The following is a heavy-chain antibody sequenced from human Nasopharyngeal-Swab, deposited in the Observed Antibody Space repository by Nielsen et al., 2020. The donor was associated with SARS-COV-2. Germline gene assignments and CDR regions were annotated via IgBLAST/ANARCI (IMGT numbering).Heavy chain of an antibody. Sequence: SETLSLTCAVYGGSFSGYYWSWIRQPPGKGLEWIGEINHSGSTNYNPSLKSRVTISVDTSKNQFSLKLSSVTAADTAVYYCAREIVGATTRHLDYWGQGTLVTVSS. CDR2: INHSGST. D-gene: IGHD1-26*01. CDR1: GGSFSGYY. J-gene: IGHJ4*02. V-gene: IGHV4-34*01. CDR3: AREIVGATTRHLDY.